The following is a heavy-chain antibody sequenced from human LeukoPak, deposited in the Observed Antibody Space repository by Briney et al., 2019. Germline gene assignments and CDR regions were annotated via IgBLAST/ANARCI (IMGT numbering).Heavy chain of an antibody. CDR2: TYYRSKWYN. J-gene: IGHJ4*02. Sequence: SQTLSLTCVISGDSVSSNSAAWNWFRQSPSRGLEWLGRTYYRSKWYNDYAVSVKSRITINPDTSKNQFSLKLSSVTAADTAVYYCARDQCSGGSCYGGFDYWGQGTLVTVSS. CDR1: GDSVSSNSAA. D-gene: IGHD2-15*01. V-gene: IGHV6-1*01. CDR3: ARDQCSGGSCYGGFDY.